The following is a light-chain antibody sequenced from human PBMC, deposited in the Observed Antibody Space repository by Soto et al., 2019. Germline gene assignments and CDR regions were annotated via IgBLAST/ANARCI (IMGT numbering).Light chain of an antibody. CDR2: STN. J-gene: IGLJ3*02. CDR1: SGSVSTSYY. Sequence: QTVATQEPSFSVSPGGTVTLTCGLSSGSVSTSYYPSWYQQTPGQAPRTLIYSTNTRSSGVPDRFSGSILGNKAALTITGAQADDESDYYCVLYMGSGIRVFGGGTKLTVL. CDR3: VLYMGSGIRV. V-gene: IGLV8-61*01.